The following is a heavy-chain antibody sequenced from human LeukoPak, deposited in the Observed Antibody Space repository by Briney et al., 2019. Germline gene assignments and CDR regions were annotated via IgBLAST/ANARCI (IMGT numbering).Heavy chain of an antibody. CDR3: ARGPRNDP. J-gene: IGHJ5*02. V-gene: IGHV1-8*01. CDR1: GYPFTTYE. D-gene: IGHD1-14*01. CDR2: VHPNTGNT. Sequence: GASVEVSCKTSGYPFTTYEINWVRQAAGQGLEWMGWVHPNTGNTAYAQRFQGRVTMTRYTSISTAYMELSSLTSNDTAVYFCARGPRNDPWGQGTLVTVSS.